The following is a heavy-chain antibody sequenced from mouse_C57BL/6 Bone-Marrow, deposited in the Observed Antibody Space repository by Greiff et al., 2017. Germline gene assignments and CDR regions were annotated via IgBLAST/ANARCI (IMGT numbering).Heavy chain of an antibody. J-gene: IGHJ3*01. CDR3: AIIEGFAY. V-gene: IGHV1-82*01. CDR2: IYPGDGDT. CDR1: GYAFSSSW. Sequence: QVQLQQSGPELVKPGASVKISCKASGYAFSSSWMNWVKQRPGKGLEWIGRIYPGDGDTNYNGKFKGKATLTADKSSSTAYMQLSSLTSEDSAVYFCAIIEGFAYWGQGTLVTVSA.